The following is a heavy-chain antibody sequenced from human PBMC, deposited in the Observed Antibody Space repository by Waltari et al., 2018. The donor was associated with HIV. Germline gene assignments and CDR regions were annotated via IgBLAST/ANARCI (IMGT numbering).Heavy chain of an antibody. J-gene: IGHJ2*01. Sequence: QVQLQQWGAGLLKPSATLSITCAVYGASFSGYYWCWVRQSPGMGLELIGEISQSGSTNYTPPLKSRVTISVDTSKNHFSPNRSSVTAADTAVYYCARGRMGYWYFDLWGRGTLVTVSS. CDR2: ISQSGST. CDR3: ARGRMGYWYFDL. V-gene: IGHV4-34*02. CDR1: GASFSGYY.